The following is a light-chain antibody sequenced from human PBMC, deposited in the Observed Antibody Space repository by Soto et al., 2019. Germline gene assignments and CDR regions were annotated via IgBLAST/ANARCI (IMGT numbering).Light chain of an antibody. J-gene: IGLJ1*01. Sequence: QPALTQPASVSLSPGHSMTISCTGTSSNVGSYKLVSWYQQHPGKAPKLMIFEVNKRPSGVSNRFSGSKSGNTASLTISGLKVEDEADYYCCSSGGSPTYVFGTGTKVTVL. CDR2: EVN. CDR3: CSSGGSPTYV. V-gene: IGLV2-23*02. CDR1: SSNVGSYKL.